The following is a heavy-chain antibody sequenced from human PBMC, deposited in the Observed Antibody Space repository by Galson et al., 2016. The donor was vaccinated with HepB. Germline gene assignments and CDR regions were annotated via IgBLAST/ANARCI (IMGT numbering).Heavy chain of an antibody. D-gene: IGHD6-19*01. V-gene: IGHV1-3*01. CDR2: VNGGDDNT. Sequence: SVKVSCKASGYTFTSNAIHWVRQAPGQRLEWLGWVNGGDDNTKYSQSLQGRVTFTRDTSANTVYMELRALRPEDTATYFCARGNSDGWYHDYWGQGTLVIVSS. CDR1: GYTFTSNA. J-gene: IGHJ4*02. CDR3: ARGNSDGWYHDY.